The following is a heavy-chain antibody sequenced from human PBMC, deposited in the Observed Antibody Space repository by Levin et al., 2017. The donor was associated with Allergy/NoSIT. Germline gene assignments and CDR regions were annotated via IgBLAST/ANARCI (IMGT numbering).Heavy chain of an antibody. V-gene: IGHV1-69*13. CDR2: IIPFFGTT. Sequence: VASVKVSCQTSGGTFKSFGITWVRQAPGQGLEWMGRIIPFFGTTNHAQKFQDRVTITADGSTMTAYMELSSLRSGDTAVYYCARCSPLTKACDIWGQGTMVTVSS. CDR1: GGTFKSFG. D-gene: IGHD3-10*02. J-gene: IGHJ3*02. CDR3: ARCSPLTKACDI.